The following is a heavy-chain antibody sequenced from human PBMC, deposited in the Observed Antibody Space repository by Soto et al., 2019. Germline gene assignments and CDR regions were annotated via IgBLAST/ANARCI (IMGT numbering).Heavy chain of an antibody. J-gene: IGHJ4*02. CDR2: IWYDGSNK. V-gene: IGHV3-33*01. D-gene: IGHD5-18*01. CDR1: GFTFSSYG. CDR3: ARRGYSYGDYFDY. Sequence: QVQLVESGGGVVQPGRSLRLSCAASGFTFSSYGMHWVRQAPGKGLEWVAVIWYDGSNKYYADSVKGRFTISRDNSKNTLYLQMNSLRAEDTAVYYCARRGYSYGDYFDYWAQGTLVTVSS.